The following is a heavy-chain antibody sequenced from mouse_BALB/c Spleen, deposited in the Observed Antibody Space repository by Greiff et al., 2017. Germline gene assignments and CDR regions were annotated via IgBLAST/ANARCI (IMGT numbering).Heavy chain of an antibody. CDR3: TRVERGYAMDY. J-gene: IGHJ4*01. Sequence: EVKLQESGGGLVKPGGSLKLSCAASGFTFSSYTMSWVRQTPEKRLEWVATISSGGSYTYYPDSVKGRFTISRDNAKNTLYLQMSSLKSEDTAMYYCTRVERGYAMDYWGQGTSVTVSS. CDR1: GFTFSSYT. V-gene: IGHV5-6-4*01. CDR2: ISSGGSYT.